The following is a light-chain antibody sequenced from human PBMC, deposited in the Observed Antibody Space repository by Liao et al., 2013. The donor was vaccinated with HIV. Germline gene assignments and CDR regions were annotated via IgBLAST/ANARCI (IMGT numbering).Light chain of an antibody. Sequence: SYVLTQPPSVSVAPGKTARISCGGNNIGSQSVHWYQQKPGQAPVLLIYKDSERPSGIPERFSGSSSGTTVTLTISGVQAEDEADYYCQSADSSGTYVFGTGTKVTVL. CDR2: KDS. CDR1: NIGSQS. J-gene: IGLJ1*01. CDR3: QSADSSGTYV. V-gene: IGLV3-25*03.